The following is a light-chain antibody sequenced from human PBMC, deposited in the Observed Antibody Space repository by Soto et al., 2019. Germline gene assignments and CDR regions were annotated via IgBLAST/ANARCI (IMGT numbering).Light chain of an antibody. CDR2: DAS. J-gene: IGKJ1*01. CDR3: QQYNSYWT. V-gene: IGKV1-5*01. Sequence: DIQLTQSPSTLSASVGDRVTLTCRAAQSLNSRLAWYQHRPGKAPRLLIYDASTLESGVPSRISGSGSGTEFTLTISSLQPDDFATYYCQQYNSYWTFGQGTKVDI. CDR1: QSLNSR.